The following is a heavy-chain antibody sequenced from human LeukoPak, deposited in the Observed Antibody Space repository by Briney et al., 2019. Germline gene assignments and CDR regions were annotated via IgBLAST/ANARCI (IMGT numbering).Heavy chain of an antibody. CDR3: ARGLELRY. CDR1: GGSISSSNHY. Sequence: PSETLSLTCTVSGGSISSSNHYWGWFRQPPGKGLEWIGSIYHSGSTYYNPSLKSRVTISVDTSKNQFSLNLRSVTAADTAVYYCARGLELRYWGQGILVTVSS. D-gene: IGHD1-7*01. V-gene: IGHV4-39*01. CDR2: IYHSGST. J-gene: IGHJ4*02.